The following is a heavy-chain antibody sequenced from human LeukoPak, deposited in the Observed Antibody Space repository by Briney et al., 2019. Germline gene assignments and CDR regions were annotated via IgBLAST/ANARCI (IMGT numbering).Heavy chain of an antibody. D-gene: IGHD2-15*01. CDR2: IYYRGNA. J-gene: IGHJ4*02. CDR3: AREEDRRGD. Sequence: SETLSLTCTVSGGSISSSNYYWAWIRQPPGQGLEWIGRIYYRGNAYYNPSLKSRVTISVDTSKNQFSLSLSSLTAADTAVYDRAREEDRRGDWGQGTLVTVTS. V-gene: IGHV4-39*07. CDR1: GGSISSSNYY.